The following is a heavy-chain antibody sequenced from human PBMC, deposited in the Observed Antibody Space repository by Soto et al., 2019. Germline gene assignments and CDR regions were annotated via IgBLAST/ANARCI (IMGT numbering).Heavy chain of an antibody. J-gene: IGHJ6*02. D-gene: IGHD1-26*01. CDR1: GGTFSSYA. Sequence: QVQLVQSGAEVKKPGSSVKVSCKASGGTFSSYAISWVRQAPGQGLEWMGGIIPIFGTADYAQKFQGRVTISADESTSTAYMELSTLRSEDTAVYYCASHGGSSPEDRDYYGMDVWGQGTTVTVSS. CDR2: IIPIFGTA. CDR3: ASHGGSSPEDRDYYGMDV. V-gene: IGHV1-69*12.